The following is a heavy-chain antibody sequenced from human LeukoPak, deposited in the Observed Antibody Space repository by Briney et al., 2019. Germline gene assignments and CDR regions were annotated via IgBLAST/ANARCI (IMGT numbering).Heavy chain of an antibody. J-gene: IGHJ4*02. Sequence: PSETLSLTCTASGGSISSSSYYWGWIRQPPGKGLEWIGSIYYSGSTYYNPSLKSRVTISVDTSKNQFSLKLSSVTAADTAVYYCARSYCSRTSGYRLFYFADWGQGTLVTVSS. CDR3: ARSYCSRTSGYRLFYFAD. CDR1: GGSISSSSYY. D-gene: IGHD2-2*02. V-gene: IGHV4-39*01. CDR2: IYYSGST.